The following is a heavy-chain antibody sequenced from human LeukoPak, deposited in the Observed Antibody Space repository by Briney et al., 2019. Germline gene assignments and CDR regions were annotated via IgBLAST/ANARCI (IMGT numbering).Heavy chain of an antibody. CDR2: MNPKTDNT. D-gene: IGHD2/OR15-2a*01. V-gene: IGHV1-8*02. Sequence: ASVKVSCKASGGTFSSYAISWVRQATGQGLEWMGWMNPKTDNTEYAQKFQGRVTLTWTTSISTAYMELSSLKSEDTAVYFCARSGPISLRFWGQGTLVTVSS. CDR1: GGTFSSYA. J-gene: IGHJ4*02. CDR3: ARSGPISLRF.